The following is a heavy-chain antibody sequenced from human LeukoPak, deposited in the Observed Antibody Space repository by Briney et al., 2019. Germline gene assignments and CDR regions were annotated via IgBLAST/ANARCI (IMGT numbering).Heavy chain of an antibody. CDR2: IDVTIRGS. D-gene: IGHD3-22*01. CDR3: AKGNYYLPYF. Sequence: AGSLRLSCAAYGFTLTTYSMSWVSQAQGKGMEWVATIDVTIRGSYYADVVKGRFTISRENYQNTLFLQLNSLRGDDTAVYYYAKGNYYLPYFWGQGTLVTVSS. V-gene: IGHV3-23*01. J-gene: IGHJ4*02. CDR1: GFTLTTYS.